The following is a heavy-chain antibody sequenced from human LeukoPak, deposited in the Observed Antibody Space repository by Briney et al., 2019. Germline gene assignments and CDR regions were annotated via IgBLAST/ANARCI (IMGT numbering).Heavy chain of an antibody. CDR3: AKDMAAYYYASGNIDY. CDR1: GFTFSSDS. CDR2: ISWEGGST. D-gene: IGHD3-10*01. Sequence: GGCLRLACAASGFTFSSDSINWVRQAPGKCLEWVSLISWEGGSTYYADSVKGRFPISRDNSKNSLYLQMTSLRAEDTALYYCAKDMAAYYYASGNIDYWGQGPLVTVSS. J-gene: IGHJ4*02. V-gene: IGHV3-43D*03.